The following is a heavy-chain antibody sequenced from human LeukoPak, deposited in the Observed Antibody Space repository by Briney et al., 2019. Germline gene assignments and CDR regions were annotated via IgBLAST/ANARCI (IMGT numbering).Heavy chain of an antibody. Sequence: SETLSLTCTVSGGSISSYYWSWIRQPPGKGLEWIGYIYYSGSTNYNPSLKSRVTISVDTSKNQFSLKLSSVTAADTAVYYCARWYARGGDPSVPWGQGTLVTVSS. J-gene: IGHJ5*02. CDR2: IYYSGST. V-gene: IGHV4-59*08. CDR3: ARWYARGGDPSVP. CDR1: GGSISSYY. D-gene: IGHD2-21*02.